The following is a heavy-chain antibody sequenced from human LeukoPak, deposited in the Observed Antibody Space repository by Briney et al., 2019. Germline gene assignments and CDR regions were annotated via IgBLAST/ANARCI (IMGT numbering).Heavy chain of an antibody. CDR2: IYYSGST. CDR1: GGSFSGYY. V-gene: IGHV4-31*11. Sequence: PSETLSLTCAVYGGSFSGYYWSWIRQHPGKGLEWIGYIYYSGSTYYNPSLKSRVTISVDTSKNQFSLKLSSVTAADTAVYYCARVSYGKSIYWGQGTLVTVSS. D-gene: IGHD3-10*01. J-gene: IGHJ4*02. CDR3: ARVSYGKSIY.